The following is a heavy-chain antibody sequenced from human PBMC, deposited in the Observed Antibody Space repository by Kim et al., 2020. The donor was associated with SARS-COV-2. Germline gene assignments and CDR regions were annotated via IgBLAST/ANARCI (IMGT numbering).Heavy chain of an antibody. CDR3: TTLGPAGAAGGFDY. CDR2: IRTKDNNYAT. Sequence: GGSLRLSCAASGFTFRGAAMHWVRQASGKGLEWIGRIRTKDNNYATAYAASVKGRFTISRDDSKSTAYLHMSSLKTEDTAVFYCTTLGPAGAAGGFDYWGQGALVTVSS. J-gene: IGHJ4*02. CDR1: GFTFRGAA. D-gene: IGHD2-15*01. V-gene: IGHV3-73*01.